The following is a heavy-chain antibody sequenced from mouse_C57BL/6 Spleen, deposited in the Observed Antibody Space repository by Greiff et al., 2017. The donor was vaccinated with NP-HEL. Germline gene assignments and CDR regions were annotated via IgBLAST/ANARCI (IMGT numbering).Heavy chain of an antibody. CDR3: ANPLPLDY. J-gene: IGHJ2*01. D-gene: IGHD6-1*01. V-gene: IGHV1-82*01. Sequence: VQLQQSGPELVKPGASVKISCKASGYAFSSSWMNWVKQRPGKGLEWIGRIYPGDGDTNYNGKFKGKATLTADKSSSTAYMQLSSLTSEDSAVYFCANPLPLDYWGQGTTLTVSS. CDR1: GYAFSSSW. CDR2: IYPGDGDT.